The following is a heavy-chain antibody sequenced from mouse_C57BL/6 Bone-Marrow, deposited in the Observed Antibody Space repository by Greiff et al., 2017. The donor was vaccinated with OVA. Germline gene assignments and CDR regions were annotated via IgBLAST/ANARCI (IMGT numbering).Heavy chain of an antibody. CDR1: GYTFTSYW. Sequence: SGTVLARPGASVKMSCKPSGYTFTSYWMHWVKQRPGQGLEWIGAIYPGNSDTSYNQKFKGKAKLTAVTSASTAYMELSSLTNEDSAVYYCTREGFYGYDPFFDYWGQGTTLTVSS. CDR2: IYPGNSDT. D-gene: IGHD2-2*01. CDR3: TREGFYGYDPFFDY. J-gene: IGHJ2*01. V-gene: IGHV1-5*01.